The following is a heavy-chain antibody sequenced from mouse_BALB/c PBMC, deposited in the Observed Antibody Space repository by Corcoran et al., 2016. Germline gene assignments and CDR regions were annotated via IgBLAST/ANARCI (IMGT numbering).Heavy chain of an antibody. D-gene: IGHD4-1*02. CDR1: GNTFTEHS. V-gene: IGHV1-18*01. CDR2: LNPNNGGA. Sequence: EVQLQQSGPEVVKPGASVKISCKTSGNTFTEHSMHWVRQIHETTLEWIGGLNPNNGGATYNQKFKGKATLTVDKSSSTAYMELRSLTSEDSAVYYCASTGSGYYFDYWGQGTTLTVSS. CDR3: ASTGSGYYFDY. J-gene: IGHJ2*01.